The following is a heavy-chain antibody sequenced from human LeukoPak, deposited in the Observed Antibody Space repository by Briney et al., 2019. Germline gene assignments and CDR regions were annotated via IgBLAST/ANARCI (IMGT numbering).Heavy chain of an antibody. CDR2: ISSSGSTI. CDR1: GFTFSSYG. D-gene: IGHD5-24*01. CDR3: VKDDGWVQYAN. V-gene: IGHV3-23*01. J-gene: IGHJ4*02. Sequence: PGGSLRLSCAASGFTFSSYGMSWVRQAPGKGLEWVSYISSSGSTIYYADSVKGRFIISRDNSKNTVYLQMSSLSAEDAAVYYCVKDDGWVQYANWGQGTLVTVSS.